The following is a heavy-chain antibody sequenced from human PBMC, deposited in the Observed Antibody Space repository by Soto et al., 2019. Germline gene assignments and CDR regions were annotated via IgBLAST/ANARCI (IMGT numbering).Heavy chain of an antibody. D-gene: IGHD6-25*01. CDR2: ISAYNGNT. V-gene: IGHV1-18*01. CDR1: GYTFTSYG. Sequence: ASVKVSCKASGYTFTSYGISWVRQAPGQGLEWMGWISAYNGNTNYAQKLQGRVTMTTDTSTSTAYMELRSLRSDDTAVYYCARGRSVQRPERYWFDPWGQGTLVTVSS. CDR3: ARGRSVQRPERYWFDP. J-gene: IGHJ5*02.